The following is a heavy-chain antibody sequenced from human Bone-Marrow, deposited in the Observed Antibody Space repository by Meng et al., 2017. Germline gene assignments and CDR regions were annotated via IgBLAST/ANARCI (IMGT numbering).Heavy chain of an antibody. CDR2: ISTSGSTI. V-gene: IGHV3-48*03. J-gene: IGHJ4*02. Sequence: GGSLRLSCAASGFIFSSYEMNWVRQAPGKGLEWVSYISTSGSTIYYADSVKGRFTISRDNANNSLYLQMNSLRAEDTAVYYCARARIAAAGDYWGQGTLVTVSS. D-gene: IGHD6-13*01. CDR3: ARARIAAAGDY. CDR1: GFIFSSYE.